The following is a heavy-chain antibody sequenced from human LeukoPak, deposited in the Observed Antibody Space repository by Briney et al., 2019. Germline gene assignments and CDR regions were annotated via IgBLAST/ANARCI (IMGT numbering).Heavy chain of an antibody. J-gene: IGHJ4*02. CDR3: ARYGLLWFGELPHPGDY. Sequence: ASVKVPCKASGYTFTSYGISWVRQAPGQGLEWMGWISAYNGNTNYAQKLQGRVTMNTDTSTSTAYMELRSLRSDDAAVYYCARYGLLWFGELPHPGDYWGQGTLVTVSS. D-gene: IGHD3-10*01. V-gene: IGHV1-18*04. CDR2: ISAYNGNT. CDR1: GYTFTSYG.